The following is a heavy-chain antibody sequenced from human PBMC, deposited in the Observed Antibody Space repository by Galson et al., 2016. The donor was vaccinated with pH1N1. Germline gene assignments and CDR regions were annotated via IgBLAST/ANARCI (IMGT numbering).Heavy chain of an antibody. CDR1: GFTFSDCY. CDR2: LSSSGSTI. CDR3: ARDVGGEVDFALDI. Sequence: SLRLSCAASGFTFSDCYMSWIRRAPGKGLEWVSYLSSSGSTIYYADSVKGRFTISRDNAKNSLYLQMNSLRAEDTAVYFCARDVGGEVDFALDIWGRGTMVTFSS. J-gene: IGHJ3*02. D-gene: IGHD3/OR15-3a*01. V-gene: IGHV3-11*04.